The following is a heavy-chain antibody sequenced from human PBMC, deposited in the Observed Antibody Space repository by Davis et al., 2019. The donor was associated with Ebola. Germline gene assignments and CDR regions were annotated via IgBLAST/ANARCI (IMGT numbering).Heavy chain of an antibody. Sequence: GESLKISCAASGFTFSSYAMSWVRQAPGKGLEWVSAISGSGGGTYYADSVKGRFTISRDNSKNTLYLQMNSLRAEDTAVYYCARDGPQSTIFGVVTGYGMDVWGQGTTVTVSS. CDR2: ISGSGGGT. V-gene: IGHV3-23*01. CDR1: GFTFSSYA. D-gene: IGHD3-3*01. CDR3: ARDGPQSTIFGVVTGYGMDV. J-gene: IGHJ6*02.